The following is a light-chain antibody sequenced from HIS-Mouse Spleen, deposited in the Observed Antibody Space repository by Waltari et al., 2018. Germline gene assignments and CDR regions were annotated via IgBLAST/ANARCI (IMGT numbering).Light chain of an antibody. J-gene: IGLJ2*01. V-gene: IGLV3-10*01. CDR3: YSADSSGNHRV. CDR2: EAS. Sequence: SYELTQPPSVSVSPGQTARITCSGDALPKKYAYWYQQKSVQAPVRVIYEASKRPTGSPERFAGSSSGTMATLTISGAQVEDEADYYCYSADSSGNHRVFGGGTKLTVL. CDR1: ALPKKY.